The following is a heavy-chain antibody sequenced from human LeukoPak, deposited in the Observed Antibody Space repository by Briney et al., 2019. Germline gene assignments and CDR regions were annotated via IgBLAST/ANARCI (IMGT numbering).Heavy chain of an antibody. CDR2: ISYDGSNK. D-gene: IGHD3-10*01. Sequence: GSLRLSCAASGFTFSSYGMHWVRQAPGKGLAWVAVISYDGSNKYYADSVKGRFTISRDNSKNTLYLQMNSLRAEDTAVYYCAKDGVGIDYWGQGTLVTVSS. CDR1: GFTFSSYG. V-gene: IGHV3-30*18. CDR3: AKDGVGIDY. J-gene: IGHJ4*02.